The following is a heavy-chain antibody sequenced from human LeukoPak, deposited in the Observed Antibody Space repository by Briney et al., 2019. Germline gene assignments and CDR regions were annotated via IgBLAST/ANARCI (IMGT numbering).Heavy chain of an antibody. CDR3: AISSGWSTGPYYFDY. CDR1: GFTFSSYA. Sequence: GGSLRLSCAASGFTFSSYAMSWVRQAPGKGLEWVSAISGSGGSTYYADSVKGRFTISRDNSKNTLYLQMNSLRAEDTAVYYCAISSGWSTGPYYFDYWGQGTLVTVSS. CDR2: ISGSGGST. J-gene: IGHJ4*02. D-gene: IGHD6-19*01. V-gene: IGHV3-23*01.